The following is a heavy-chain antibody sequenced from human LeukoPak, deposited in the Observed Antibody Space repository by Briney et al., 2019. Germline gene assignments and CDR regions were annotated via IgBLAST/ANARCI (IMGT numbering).Heavy chain of an antibody. J-gene: IGHJ6*02. CDR2: IYTSGST. CDR1: SRSFSIFD. V-gene: IGHV4-4*07. Sequence: SETLSLTCTVSSRSFSIFDCSWIREPRGKGLEWVGRIYTSGSTNYNPSLKSRVTMSVDTSKNQFSLKLSSVTAADTAVYYCARGSGSYYGYYYYGMDVWGQGTTVTVSS. D-gene: IGHD3-10*01. CDR3: ARGSGSYYGYYYYGMDV.